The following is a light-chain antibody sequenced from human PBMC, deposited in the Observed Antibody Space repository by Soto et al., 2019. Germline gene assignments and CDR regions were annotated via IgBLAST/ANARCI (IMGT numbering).Light chain of an antibody. V-gene: IGKV3-15*01. CDR3: QRYNNWPLT. Sequence: EIVLTQSPATLSLSPRESATLSCRASQSVSSYLLWYQHKPGQTPRLLIYDTSTRATGVPARFSGSRSGTEFTLTINSLQSEDFAVYYCQRYNNWPLTFGGGTKVDI. J-gene: IGKJ4*01. CDR1: QSVSSY. CDR2: DTS.